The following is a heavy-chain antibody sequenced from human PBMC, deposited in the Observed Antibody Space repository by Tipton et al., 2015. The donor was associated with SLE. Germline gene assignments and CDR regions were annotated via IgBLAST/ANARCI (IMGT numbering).Heavy chain of an antibody. CDR2: IYTSGST. V-gene: IGHV4-61*02. J-gene: IGHJ4*02. CDR3: AREYGKI. CDR1: GYSISSGYY. Sequence: TLSLTCAVSGYSISSGYYWGWIRQPAGKGLEWIGRIYTSGSTNYNPSLKSRVTMSVDTSKNQFSLKLSSVTAADTAVYYCAREYGKIWGQGTLVTVSS. D-gene: IGHD1-1*01.